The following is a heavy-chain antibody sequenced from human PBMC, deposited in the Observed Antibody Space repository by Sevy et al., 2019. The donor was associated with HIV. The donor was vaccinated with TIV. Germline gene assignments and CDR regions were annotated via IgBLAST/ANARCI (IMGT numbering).Heavy chain of an antibody. CDR2: IYSSGTT. Sequence: SETLSLTCTVSGDSISSRSYYWNWVRQPAAKGLEWIGRIYSSGTTDFNPSLKSRLTMSVDTSKSQFALNLRSLTAADTAVYDCARRFGSSSFDYWGQGILVTVSS. V-gene: IGHV4-61*02. J-gene: IGHJ4*02. D-gene: IGHD6-6*01. CDR3: ARRFGSSSFDY. CDR1: GDSISSRSYY.